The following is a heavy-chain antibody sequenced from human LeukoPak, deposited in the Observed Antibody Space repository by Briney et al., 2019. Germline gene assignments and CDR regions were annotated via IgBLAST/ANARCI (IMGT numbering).Heavy chain of an antibody. V-gene: IGHV4-31*03. CDR1: GGSISSGGYY. CDR2: IYYSGST. Sequence: TSQTLSLTCTVSGGSISSGGYYWSWIRQHPGKGLEWIGYIYYSGSTYYNSSLKSRVTISVDTSKNQFSLKLSSVTAADTAVYYCARDRAAAGIDYWGQGTLVTVSS. D-gene: IGHD6-13*01. CDR3: ARDRAAAGIDY. J-gene: IGHJ4*02.